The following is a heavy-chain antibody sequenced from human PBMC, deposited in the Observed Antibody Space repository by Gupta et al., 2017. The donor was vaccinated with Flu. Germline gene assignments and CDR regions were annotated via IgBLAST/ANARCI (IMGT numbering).Heavy chain of an antibody. CDR3: AKVFWVAAGTES. Sequence: WVSAISGSGGSTYYADSVKGRFTISRDNSKNTLYLQMNSLRAEDTAVYYCAKVFWVAAGTESWGQGTLVTVSS. J-gene: IGHJ4*02. V-gene: IGHV3-23*01. CDR2: ISGSGGST. D-gene: IGHD6-13*01.